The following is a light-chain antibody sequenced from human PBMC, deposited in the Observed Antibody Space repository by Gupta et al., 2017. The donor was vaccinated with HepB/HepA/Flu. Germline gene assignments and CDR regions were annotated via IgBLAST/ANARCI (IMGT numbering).Light chain of an antibody. J-gene: IGLJ2*01. V-gene: IGLV1-44*01. CDR2: RNN. Sequence: QSVLPHPPSASGPPGPRVTISCSGSSSTIGSNTVNWYQQLPGTAPKLLIYRNNQRPSGVPDRFSGSKSGTSASLAITWLQAEDEADYYCAAGDDSLNGVVFGGGTKLTVL. CDR3: AAGDDSLNGVV. CDR1: SSTIGSNT.